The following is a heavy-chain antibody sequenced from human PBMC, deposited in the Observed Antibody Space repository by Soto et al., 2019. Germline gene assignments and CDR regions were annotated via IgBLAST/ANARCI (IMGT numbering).Heavy chain of an antibody. CDR3: ARAPYYHYDSSGYYSWFDP. CDR2: IYYSGST. D-gene: IGHD3-22*01. V-gene: IGHV4-59*01. J-gene: IGHJ5*02. CDR1: GGSISSYY. Sequence: SETLSLTCTVSGGSISSYYWSWIRQPPGKGLEWIGYIYYSGSTNYNPSLKSRVTISVDTSKNQFSLKLSSVTAADTAVYYCARAPYYHYDSSGYYSWFDPWGQGTLVTVSS.